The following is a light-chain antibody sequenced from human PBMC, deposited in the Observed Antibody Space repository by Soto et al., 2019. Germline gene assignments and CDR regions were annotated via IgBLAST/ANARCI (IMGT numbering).Light chain of an antibody. CDR1: SGHSGYT. V-gene: IGLV4-60*03. J-gene: IGLJ3*02. Sequence: QSALTQSSSASASLGSSVKLTCTLSSGHSGYTIAWHQQQPGKAPRYLMKLEGSGNYNKGSGLPDRFSGSSSGADRFLTISDLQSEDEADYYCETWDTNTWVFGGGTKLTVL. CDR2: LEGSGNY. CDR3: ETWDTNTWV.